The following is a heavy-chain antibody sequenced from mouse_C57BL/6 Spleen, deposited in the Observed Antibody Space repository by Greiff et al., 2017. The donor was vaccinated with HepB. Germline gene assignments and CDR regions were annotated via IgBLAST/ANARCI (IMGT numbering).Heavy chain of an antibody. J-gene: IGHJ2*01. CDR2: IDPSDSYT. V-gene: IGHV1-69*01. Sequence: QVQLQQPGAELVMPWASVKLSCKASGYTFTSYWMHWVKQRPGQGLEWIGEIDPSDSYTNYNQKFKGKSTLTVDKSSSTAYMQLSSLTSEDSAVYYCARVDYGSSSDYWGQGTTLTVSS. CDR3: ARVDYGSSSDY. CDR1: GYTFTSYW. D-gene: IGHD1-1*01.